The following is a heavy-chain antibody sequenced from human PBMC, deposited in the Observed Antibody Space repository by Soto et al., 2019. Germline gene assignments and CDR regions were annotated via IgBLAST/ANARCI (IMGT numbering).Heavy chain of an antibody. V-gene: IGHV1-69*06. D-gene: IGHD2-2*01. CDR2: IIPIFGTA. J-gene: IGHJ5*02. CDR3: ARVGPAAPPGWFDP. Sequence: SVKVSCKASGGTFSSYAINWVRQAPGQGLEWMGGIIPIFGTANYAQKFQGRVTITADKSTSTAYMELSSLRSEDTAVYYCARVGPAAPPGWFDPWGQGTLVTVSS. CDR1: GGTFSSYA.